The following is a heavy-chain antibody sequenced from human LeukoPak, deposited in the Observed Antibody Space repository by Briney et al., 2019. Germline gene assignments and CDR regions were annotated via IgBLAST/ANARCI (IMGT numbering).Heavy chain of an antibody. J-gene: IGHJ4*02. CDR3: ARQCELTGGLDY. CDR1: GGSISSYY. CDR2: IYTSGST. V-gene: IGHV4-4*09. Sequence: PSETLSLTCTVSGGSISSYYWSWIRQPPGKGLEWIGYIYTSGSTIYNPSLKSRVTISVDTSKNQFSLKLSSVTAADKAVYYCARQCELTGGLDYWGQGTLVTVSS. D-gene: IGHD1-26*01.